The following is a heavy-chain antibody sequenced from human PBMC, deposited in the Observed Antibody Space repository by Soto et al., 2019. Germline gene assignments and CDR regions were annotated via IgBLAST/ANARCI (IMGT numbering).Heavy chain of an antibody. CDR2: ISGSGGDT. CDR1: GFTFSTYA. V-gene: IGHV3-23*01. CDR3: AKARDIIPPALGSL. J-gene: IGHJ1*01. Sequence: EVQLLESGGGLVQPGESLRLFCAASGFTFSTYAMSWVSQAPGKGLEWGSVISGSGGDTYYADSGKGRFNIARDNSKNTPSLQMTSLRAEDTAVYYCAKARDIIPPALGSLRGEGTQVPVSS. D-gene: IGHD2-15*01.